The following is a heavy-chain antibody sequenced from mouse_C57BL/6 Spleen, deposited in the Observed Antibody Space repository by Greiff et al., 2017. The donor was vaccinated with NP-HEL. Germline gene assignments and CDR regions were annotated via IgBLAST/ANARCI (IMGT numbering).Heavy chain of an antibody. CDR3: TRLLITTGGYYAMDY. V-gene: IGHV14-4*01. Sequence: EVKLMESGAELVRPGASVKLSCTASGFNIKDDYMHWVKQRPEQGLEWIGWIDPENGDTEYASKFQGKATITADTSSNTAYLQLSSLTSEDTAVYYCTRLLITTGGYYAMDYWGQGTSVTVSS. D-gene: IGHD1-1*01. J-gene: IGHJ4*01. CDR2: IDPENGDT. CDR1: GFNIKDDY.